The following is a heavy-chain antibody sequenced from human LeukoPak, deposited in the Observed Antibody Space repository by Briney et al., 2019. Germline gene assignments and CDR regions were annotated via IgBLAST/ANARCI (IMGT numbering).Heavy chain of an antibody. Sequence: GGSLRLSCAASGFTFSDYYMSWIRQAPGKGLDWVSYISSSGSTIYYADSVKGRFTISRDNAKNSLYLQMNSLRAEDTAVYYCATGFRDYDYVWGTKFDYWGQGTLVTVSS. CDR2: ISSSGSTI. CDR1: GFTFSDYY. J-gene: IGHJ4*02. CDR3: ATGFRDYDYVWGTKFDY. D-gene: IGHD3-16*01. V-gene: IGHV3-11*01.